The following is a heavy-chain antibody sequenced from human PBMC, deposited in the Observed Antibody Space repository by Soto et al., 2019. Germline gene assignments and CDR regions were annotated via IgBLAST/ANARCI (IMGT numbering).Heavy chain of an antibody. Sequence: EVQLLESGGGLVQPGGSLRLSCAASGFTFSSSAMSWVRQAPGKGLEWVSAISGRGDKKYHAKSVEGRLTISRDNSKNTLYLEMNSLRVDDTSVYSFAKRWGDRFLVPRDYFEYSGQGTLVTVS. CDR2: ISGRGDKK. CDR1: GFTFSSSA. CDR3: AKRWGDRFLVPRDYFEY. V-gene: IGHV3-23*01. J-gene: IGHJ4*02. D-gene: IGHD3-3*01.